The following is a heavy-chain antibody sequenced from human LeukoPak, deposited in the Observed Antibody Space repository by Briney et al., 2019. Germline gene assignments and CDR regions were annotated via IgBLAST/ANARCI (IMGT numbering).Heavy chain of an antibody. CDR3: AKGDGYNVFDY. V-gene: IGHV3-48*01. CDR1: GFTFSSYS. CDR2: ISSSSSTI. Sequence: GGSLRLSCAASGFTFSSYSMNWVRQAPGKGLEWVSYISSSSSTIYYADSVKGRFTISRDNSKNTLYLQMNSLRAEDTAVYYCAKGDGYNVFDYWGQGTLVTVSS. D-gene: IGHD5-24*01. J-gene: IGHJ4*02.